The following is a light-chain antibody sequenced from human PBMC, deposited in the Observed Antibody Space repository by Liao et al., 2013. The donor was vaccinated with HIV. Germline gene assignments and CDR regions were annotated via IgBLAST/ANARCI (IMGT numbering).Light chain of an antibody. J-gene: IGLJ2*01. CDR2: YDT. V-gene: IGLV3-21*01. Sequence: SYVVAQPPSVSVAQGKTARITCGGDNIGDKGVHWYQQKPGQAPLLVIYYDTNRPSGIPERFSGSNPGLTATLTISRVEAGDEADYYCQVWDNNHDHLGVVFGGGTRLTVL. CDR1: NIGDKG. CDR3: QVWDNNHDHLGVV.